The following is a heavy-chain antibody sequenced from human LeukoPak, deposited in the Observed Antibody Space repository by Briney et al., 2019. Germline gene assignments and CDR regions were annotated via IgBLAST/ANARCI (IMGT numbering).Heavy chain of an antibody. V-gene: IGHV3-33*01. J-gene: IGHJ4*02. D-gene: IGHD3-22*01. Sequence: PGGSLRLSCAASGFTFSTYGMHWVRQAPGKGLEWVAVIWSDGSNKYYADSVKGRFTISRDNSKNTLYLQMNSLRVEDTAVYYCARLPRDSSGRVIDYWGQGALVTVSS. CDR3: ARLPRDSSGRVIDY. CDR1: GFTFSTYG. CDR2: IWSDGSNK.